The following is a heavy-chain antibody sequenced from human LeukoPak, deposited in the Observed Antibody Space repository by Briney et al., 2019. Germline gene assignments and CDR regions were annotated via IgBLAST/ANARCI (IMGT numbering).Heavy chain of an antibody. J-gene: IGHJ5*02. D-gene: IGHD3-10*01. Sequence: SETLSLTCTVSGYSISSGYYWGWIRQPPGKGLEWIGSMYHSGSTYYNPSLKSRVTISVDTSKNQFSLKLSSVTPADTAVYYCARGGYYGLGNDFRFDPWGQGTLVTVSS. CDR1: GYSISSGYY. CDR2: MYHSGST. V-gene: IGHV4-38-2*02. CDR3: ARGGYYGLGNDFRFDP.